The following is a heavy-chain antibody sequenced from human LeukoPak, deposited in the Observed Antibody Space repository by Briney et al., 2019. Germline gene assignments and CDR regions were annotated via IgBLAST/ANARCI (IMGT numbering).Heavy chain of an antibody. V-gene: IGHV3-73*01. CDR2: IRSKANSYAT. J-gene: IGHJ4*02. CDR3: TRPGYYDSSGYYSRGY. Sequence: PGGSLRLSCAASGFTFSGSAMHWVRQASGQGLGWVGRIRSKANSYATAYAASVKGRFTISRDDSKNTAYLQMNSLKTEDTAVYYCTRPGYYDSSGYYSRGYWGQGTLVTVSS. CDR1: GFTFSGSA. D-gene: IGHD3-22*01.